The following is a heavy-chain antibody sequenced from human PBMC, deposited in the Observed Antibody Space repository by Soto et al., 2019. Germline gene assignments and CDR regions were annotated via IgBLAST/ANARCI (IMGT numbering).Heavy chain of an antibody. CDR2: LIPIFCTA. V-gene: IGHV1-69*06. Sequence: SVQVSCLPCLGTLSSYAIREVRQAPGQGLEWMGGLIPIFCTANYAQNYQCRVTMTADKSTSTADQELSSLRSEDTAVYYCARARRSITMFRGVYYYGLDVWGQGTTVTVSS. CDR3: ARARRSITMFRGVYYYGLDV. CDR1: LGTLSSYA. D-gene: IGHD3-10*01. J-gene: IGHJ6*02.